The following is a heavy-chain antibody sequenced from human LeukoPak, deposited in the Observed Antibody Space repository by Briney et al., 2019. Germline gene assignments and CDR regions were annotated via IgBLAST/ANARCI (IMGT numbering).Heavy chain of an antibody. CDR3: AKSEVETAMVGDY. J-gene: IGHJ4*02. D-gene: IGHD5-18*01. V-gene: IGHV3-23*01. CDR2: ITASGFST. Sequence: GGSLRLSCAASGFTFASYAMSWVRQAPGKGLEWVSVITASGFSTYYADSVKGRFTISRDNSKNTLFLQMNSLRAEDTAVYCCAKSEVETAMVGDYWGQGTLVTVSS. CDR1: GFTFASYA.